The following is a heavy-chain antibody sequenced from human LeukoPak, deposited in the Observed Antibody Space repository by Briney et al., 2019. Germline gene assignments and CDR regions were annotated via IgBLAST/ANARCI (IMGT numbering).Heavy chain of an antibody. CDR2: ITQDGSEK. CDR1: GFSFSSYW. J-gene: IGHJ5*01. CDR3: ARGMTVAANWFDS. Sequence: PGGSLRLSCAASGFSFSSYWMNWVRQAPGKGLEWVANITQDGSEKYYVDSVKGRFTISRDNAGNSLYLQMNSLRAEDTAVYYCARGMTVAANWFDSWGQGTLVTVSS. D-gene: IGHD6-19*01. V-gene: IGHV3-7*01.